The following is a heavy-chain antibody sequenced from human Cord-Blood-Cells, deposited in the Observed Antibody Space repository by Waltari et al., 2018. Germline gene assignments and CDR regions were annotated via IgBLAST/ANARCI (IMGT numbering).Heavy chain of an antibody. CDR2: IKSKTDGGTT. Sequence: EVQLVESGGGLVKPGGSLRLSCAASGFTFSNAWMSWVRPDPGKGLEWVGRIKSKTDGGTTDYAAPVKGRFTISRDDSKNTLYLQMNSLKTEDTAVYYCTTDPYHENAFDIWGQGTMVTVSS. V-gene: IGHV3-15*01. CDR3: TTDPYHENAFDI. J-gene: IGHJ3*02. CDR1: GFTFSNAW. D-gene: IGHD2-2*01.